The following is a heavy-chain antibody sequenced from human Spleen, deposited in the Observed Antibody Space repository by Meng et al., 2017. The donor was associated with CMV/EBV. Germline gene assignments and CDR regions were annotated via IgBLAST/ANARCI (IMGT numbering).Heavy chain of an antibody. CDR2: INSDGSST. J-gene: IGHJ4*02. CDR3: AKGVDWSVTHPFDQ. CDR1: GFTFSSYW. V-gene: IGHV3-74*01. D-gene: IGHD3-9*01. Sequence: GESLKISCAASGFTFSSYWMHWVRQAPGKGLVWVSRINSDGSSTSYADSVKGRFTISRDNAKNTLYLQMNSLRAEDTAVYYCAKGVDWSVTHPFDQWGQGTLVTVSS.